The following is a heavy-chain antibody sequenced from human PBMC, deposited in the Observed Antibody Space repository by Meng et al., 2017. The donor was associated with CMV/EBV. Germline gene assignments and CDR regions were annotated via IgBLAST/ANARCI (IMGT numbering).Heavy chain of an antibody. V-gene: IGHV1-8*01. CDR3: ARVSGGAYGMDV. D-gene: IGHD2/OR15-2a*01. CDR1: GYTFTSYD. Sequence: ASVKVSCKASGYTFTSYDINWVRQATGQGLEWMGWMNPNSGNTGYAQKFQGRVTMTRNTSISTAYTELSSLRSEDTAVYYCARVSGGAYGMDVWGQGTTVTVSS. J-gene: IGHJ6*02. CDR2: MNPNSGNT.